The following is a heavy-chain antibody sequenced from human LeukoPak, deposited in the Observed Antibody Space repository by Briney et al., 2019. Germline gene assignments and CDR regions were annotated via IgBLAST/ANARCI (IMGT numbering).Heavy chain of an antibody. CDR2: ISGSGSNR. CDR3: ATSQSSVAGIVGD. J-gene: IGHJ4*02. CDR1: GFTFSDYF. Sequence: PGESLRLSCSASGFTFSDYFMTWIRQASGKGLEWVSYISGSGSNRYYADSVKGRFTISRDNAKNSLYLQMNSLRVEDTAVYYCATSQSSVAGIVGDWGQGTLVTVSS. D-gene: IGHD6-19*01. V-gene: IGHV3-11*04.